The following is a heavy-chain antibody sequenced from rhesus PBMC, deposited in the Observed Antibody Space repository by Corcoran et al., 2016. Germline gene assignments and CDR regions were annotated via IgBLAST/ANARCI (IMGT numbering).Heavy chain of an antibody. J-gene: IGHJ4*01. CDR1: GFSISTTGTG. Sequence: QVTLKESGPALVKPTQTLTLTCTFSGFSISTTGTGVGWIRQPPGKALEWLASIYWNDSKYYSTTPKSRHTITKDTSKNQVVLTMTNMDPVDTATYYCARVEGYCSSTYCSSGGYFDYWGQGVLVTVSS. D-gene: IGHD2-15*01. V-gene: IGHV2-95*01. CDR2: IYWNDSK. CDR3: ARVEGYCSSTYCSSGGYFDY.